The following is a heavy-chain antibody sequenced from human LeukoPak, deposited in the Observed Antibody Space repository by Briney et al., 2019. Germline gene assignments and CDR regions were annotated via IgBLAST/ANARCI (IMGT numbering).Heavy chain of an antibody. V-gene: IGHV1-69*05. J-gene: IGHJ5*02. CDR2: IMPLFGTA. CDR1: GGTFNNSA. Sequence: SVKVSCKTSGGTFNNSAISWVRQAPGQGLEWLGGIMPLFGTAGYAQKFQGRVTITKDESTRTVYLELTNLTSDDTAVYCCARDVHGDYGSGWFDPWGQGTLVSVSS. CDR3: ARDVHGDYGSGWFDP. D-gene: IGHD4-17*01.